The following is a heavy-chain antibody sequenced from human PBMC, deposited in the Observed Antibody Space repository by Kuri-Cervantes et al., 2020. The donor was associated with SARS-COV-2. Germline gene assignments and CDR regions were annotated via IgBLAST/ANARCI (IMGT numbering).Heavy chain of an antibody. V-gene: IGHV1-2*04. CDR1: GYTFTGYY. CDR3: SRSTPFWGLVVISQGGAFEI. J-gene: IGHJ3*02. CDR2: INPNSGGT. D-gene: IGHD3-22*01. Sequence: ASVKVSCKASGYTFTGYYMHWVRQAPGQGLEWMGWINPNSGGTNYAQKFQGWVTMTRDTSISTVYMELSRLRSDDTAVYYCSRSTPFWGLVVISQGGAFEIWGQGTMVTVSS.